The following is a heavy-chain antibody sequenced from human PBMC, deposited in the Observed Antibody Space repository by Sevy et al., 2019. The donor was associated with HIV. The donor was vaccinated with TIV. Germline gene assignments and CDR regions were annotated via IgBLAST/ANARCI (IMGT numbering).Heavy chain of an antibody. Sequence: GGSLRLSCAASGFTFSSYGMHWVRQAPGKGLEWVAFIRYDGSNKYYADSVKGRFTISRDNSKNTLYLQMNSLRAEDKAVYYCVKDGINCSSTSCYVGIYYYYGMDVWGQGTTVTVSS. V-gene: IGHV3-30*02. D-gene: IGHD2-2*01. CDR3: VKDGINCSSTSCYVGIYYYYGMDV. CDR2: IRYDGSNK. CDR1: GFTFSSYG. J-gene: IGHJ6*02.